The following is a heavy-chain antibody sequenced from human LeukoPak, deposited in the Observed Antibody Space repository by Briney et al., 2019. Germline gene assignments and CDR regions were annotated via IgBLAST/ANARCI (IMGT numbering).Heavy chain of an antibody. CDR2: LSHDGTTA. V-gene: IGHV3-30*04. J-gene: IGHJ6*02. CDR3: ARDLWVVPAAINYYYYGMDV. D-gene: IGHD2-2*02. Sequence: GRSLRLSCAASGYIFSDHAMHWVRQAPGKGLEWLAYLSHDGTTAYYANSVKGRFTISRDNSKNTLYLQMNSLRAEDTAVYYFARDLWVVPAAINYYYYGMDVWGQGTTVTVSS. CDR1: GYIFSDHA.